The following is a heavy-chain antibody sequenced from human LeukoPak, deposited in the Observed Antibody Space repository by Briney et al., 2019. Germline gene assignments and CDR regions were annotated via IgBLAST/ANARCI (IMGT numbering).Heavy chain of an antibody. V-gene: IGHV5-51*01. CDR1: GCTFTNYY. CDR3: ARRYCSSTSCNPYFFDY. D-gene: IGHD2-2*01. J-gene: IGHJ4*02. Sequence: GESLQISCKGSGCTFTNYYIGWVRQTPGKGLEWMGIISPGDSDARYSPSFQGQVAISADKSISTAYLRWSSLKASDTAMYYCARRYCSSTSCNPYFFDYWGQGTLVTVSS. CDR2: ISPGDSDA.